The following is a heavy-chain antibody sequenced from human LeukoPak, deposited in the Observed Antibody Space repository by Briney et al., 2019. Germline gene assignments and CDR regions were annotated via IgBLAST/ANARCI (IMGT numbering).Heavy chain of an antibody. CDR2: INHNGNVN. V-gene: IGHV3-7*03. J-gene: IGHJ6*02. CDR3: ARGDGLDV. CDR1: GFTFSSYW. D-gene: IGHD3-16*01. Sequence: GGSLRLSCAASGFTFSSYWMNWARQAPGKGLEWVASINHNGNVNYCVDSVKGRFTISRDNARTSLYLQMSTLRAEDTAVYFCARGDGLDVWGQGATVTVSS.